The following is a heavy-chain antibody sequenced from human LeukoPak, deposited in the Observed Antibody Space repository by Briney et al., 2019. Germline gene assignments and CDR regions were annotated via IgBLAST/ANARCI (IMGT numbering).Heavy chain of an antibody. Sequence: SETLSLTCTASGGSISSGSYYWSWIRQPAGKGLEWIGRIYTSGSTNYNPSLKSRVTISVDTSKNQFSLKLSSVTAADTAVYYCARGRTGDAFDIWGQGTMVTVSS. CDR1: GGSISSGSYY. CDR3: ARGRTGDAFDI. CDR2: IYTSGST. J-gene: IGHJ3*02. D-gene: IGHD1-1*01. V-gene: IGHV4-61*02.